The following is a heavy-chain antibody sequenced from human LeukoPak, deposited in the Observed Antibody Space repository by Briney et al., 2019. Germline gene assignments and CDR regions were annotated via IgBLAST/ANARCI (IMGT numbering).Heavy chain of an antibody. D-gene: IGHD3-3*01. Sequence: GGSLRLSCAASGFTFSSYAMSWVRQAPGKGLEWVSAISGSGGSTYYADSVKGRFTISRDNSKNTLYLPMNSLRAEDTAVYYCAKDPYDFWSGYPRPIYFDYWGQGTLVTVSS. V-gene: IGHV3-23*01. J-gene: IGHJ4*02. CDR1: GFTFSSYA. CDR3: AKDPYDFWSGYPRPIYFDY. CDR2: ISGSGGST.